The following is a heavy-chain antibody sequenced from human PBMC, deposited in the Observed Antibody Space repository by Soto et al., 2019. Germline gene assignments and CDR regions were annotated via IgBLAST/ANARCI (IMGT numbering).Heavy chain of an antibody. D-gene: IGHD2-8*01. J-gene: IGHJ6*02. CDR2: ISGYNGDT. CDR3: AKNGQPPYYYYGMDV. V-gene: IGHV1-18*01. CDR1: GYTFSRYG. Sequence: QGQLVQSGPEVKKPGASVKVSCKASGYTFSRYGISWVRQAPGQGLEWMGWISGYNGDTIYAQKVQGRVTMTIDTYTYTAYRELRSLTSDDTAIYYCAKNGQPPYYYYGMDVWGQGTTVTVSS.